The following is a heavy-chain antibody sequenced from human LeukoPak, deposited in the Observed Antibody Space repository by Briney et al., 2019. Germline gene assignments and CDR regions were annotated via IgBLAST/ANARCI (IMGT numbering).Heavy chain of an antibody. D-gene: IGHD6-13*01. Sequence: SETLSLTCTVSGVSISSGGYYWSWIRQHPGKGLEWIGYIYYSGSTYYNPSLKSRVTISVDTSKNQFSLKLSSVTAADTAVHYCALVYSSSWSTRAFDIWGQGTMVTVSS. CDR3: ALVYSSSWSTRAFDI. CDR2: IYYSGST. CDR1: GVSISSGGYY. V-gene: IGHV4-31*03. J-gene: IGHJ3*02.